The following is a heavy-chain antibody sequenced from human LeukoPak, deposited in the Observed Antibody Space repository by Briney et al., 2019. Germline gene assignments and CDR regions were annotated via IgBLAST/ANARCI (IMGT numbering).Heavy chain of an antibody. CDR1: GGSFSGYY. D-gene: IGHD3-16*01. J-gene: IGHJ4*02. CDR2: INHSGST. CDR3: ARDPGQGGFYVPYFAY. V-gene: IGHV4-34*01. Sequence: SETLSLTCAVYGGSFSGYYWSWIRQPPGKGLEWIGEINHSGSTNYNPSLKSRVTISVDTSKNQFSLKLSSVTAADTAVYYCARDPGQGGFYVPYFAYWGQGTLVTVSS.